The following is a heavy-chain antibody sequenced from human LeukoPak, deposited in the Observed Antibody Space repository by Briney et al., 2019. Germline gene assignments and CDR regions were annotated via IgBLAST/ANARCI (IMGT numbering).Heavy chain of an antibody. V-gene: IGHV1-69*05. CDR3: ARERYSGSYLNWFDP. J-gene: IGHJ5*02. CDR2: IIPIFGTA. D-gene: IGHD1-26*01. CDR1: GGTFSSYA. Sequence: SVKVSCKASGGTFSSYAISWVRQAPGQGLEWMGGIIPIFGTANYAQKFQGRVTIATDESTSTAYMELSSLRSEDTAVYYCARERYSGSYLNWFDPWGQGTLVTVSS.